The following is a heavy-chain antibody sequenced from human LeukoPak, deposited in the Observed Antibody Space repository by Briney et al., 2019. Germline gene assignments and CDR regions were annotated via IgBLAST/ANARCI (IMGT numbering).Heavy chain of an antibody. Sequence: GGSLRLSCAASGFTFSSYSMNWVRQAPGKGLEWVSYISSSSSTIYYADSVKGRFTISRDNAKNSLYLQMNSLRAEDTAVYYCARGVVVITTYNWFDPWGQGTLVTVSS. V-gene: IGHV3-48*01. CDR3: ARGVVVITTYNWFDP. D-gene: IGHD3-22*01. J-gene: IGHJ5*02. CDR1: GFTFSSYS. CDR2: ISSSSSTI.